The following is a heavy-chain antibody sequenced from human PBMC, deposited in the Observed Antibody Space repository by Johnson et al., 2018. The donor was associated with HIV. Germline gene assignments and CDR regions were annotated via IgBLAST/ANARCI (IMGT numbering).Heavy chain of an antibody. CDR1: GFTFSSSA. CDR3: VSRSGAL. D-gene: IGHD1-26*01. J-gene: IGHJ3*01. Sequence: QVQLVESGGGVVQPGRSLRLSCAASGFTFSSSAMHWVRQAPGKGLEWVAVIGHDGGIYPYAESVKGRFTISRDNSKNTLSLQMDSLRPEDMAVYYCVSRSGALWGQGTMVTVSP. V-gene: IGHV3-30*14. CDR2: IGHDGGIY.